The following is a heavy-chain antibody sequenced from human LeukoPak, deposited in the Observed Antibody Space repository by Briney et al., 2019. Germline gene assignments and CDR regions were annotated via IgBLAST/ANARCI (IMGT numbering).Heavy chain of an antibody. D-gene: IGHD2-2*01. CDR3: ARHRDIVVVPAAIHPLDY. CDR1: GGSISSYY. Sequence: SETLSLTCTVSGGSISSYYWSWIRQPPGKGLEWIGYIYTSGSTNYNPSLKSRVTISVDTSKNQFSLKLSSVTAADTAVYYCARHRDIVVVPAAIHPLDYWGQGTLVTVSS. V-gene: IGHV4-4*09. CDR2: IYTSGST. J-gene: IGHJ4*02.